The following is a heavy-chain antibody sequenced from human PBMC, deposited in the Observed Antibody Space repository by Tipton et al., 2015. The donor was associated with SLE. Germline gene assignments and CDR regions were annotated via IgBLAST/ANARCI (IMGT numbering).Heavy chain of an antibody. CDR3: ARGIPCSGGVCSFRGDY. CDR2: MIPNSGNT. V-gene: IGHV1-8*01. Sequence: QLVQSGAEVKKPGASVKVSCEASGYTFTSNDIVWVRQAPGQGLEWMGWMIPNSGNTASAQKFQCRVTMTRDTSISTAYMELTSLRFEDTAVYYCARGIPCSGGVCSFRGDYWGRGTLVTVSS. D-gene: IGHD2-8*02. J-gene: IGHJ4*02. CDR1: GYTFTSND.